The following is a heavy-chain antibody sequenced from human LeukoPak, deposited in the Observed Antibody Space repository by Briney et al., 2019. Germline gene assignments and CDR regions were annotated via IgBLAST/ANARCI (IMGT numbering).Heavy chain of an antibody. D-gene: IGHD1-1*01. CDR3: ANTKTEVQLERPGWFDP. Sequence: PGGSLRLSCAASGFTVSNYYMSWVRQAPGKGPEWVSIIYSGGSTYYADSVKGRFTISRDNSKNTLYLQMNSLRAEDTAVYYCANTKTEVQLERPGWFDPWGQGTLVTVSS. CDR1: GFTVSNYY. J-gene: IGHJ5*02. V-gene: IGHV3-53*01. CDR2: IYSGGST.